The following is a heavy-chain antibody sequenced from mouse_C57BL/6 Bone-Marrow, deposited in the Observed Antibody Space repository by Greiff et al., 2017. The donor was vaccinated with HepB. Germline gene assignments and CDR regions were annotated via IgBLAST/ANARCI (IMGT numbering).Heavy chain of an antibody. D-gene: IGHD4-1*01. CDR1: GFTFSDYY. Sequence: EVHLVESGGGLVQPGGSLKLSCAASGFTFSDYYMYWVRQTPEKRLEWVAYISNGGGSTYYPDTVKGRFTISRDNAKNTLYLQMSRLKSEDTAMYYCARHAGTGYFDYWGQGTTLTVSS. V-gene: IGHV5-12*01. CDR2: ISNGGGST. CDR3: ARHAGTGYFDY. J-gene: IGHJ2*01.